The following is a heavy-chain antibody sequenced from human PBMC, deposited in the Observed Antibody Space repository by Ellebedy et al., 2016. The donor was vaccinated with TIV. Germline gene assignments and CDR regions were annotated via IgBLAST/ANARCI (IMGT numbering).Heavy chain of an antibody. V-gene: IGHV1-3*01. CDR3: ARDKETTMIIRVFDY. CDR2: ISAANGNT. CDR1: GYTFASYA. Sequence: AASVKVSCKASGYTFASYAMHWVRQAPGRRLEWMGWISAANGNTKYSQKFQGRVTITRDTSASTAYMELNSLRSEDTAVYYCARDKETTMIIRVFDYWGQGTLVTVSS. D-gene: IGHD3-22*01. J-gene: IGHJ4*02.